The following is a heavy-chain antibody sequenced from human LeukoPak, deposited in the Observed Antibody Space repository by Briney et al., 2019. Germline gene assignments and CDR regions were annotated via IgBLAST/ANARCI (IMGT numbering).Heavy chain of an antibody. J-gene: IGHJ4*02. D-gene: IGHD4-23*01. CDR3: ARYYGGNSNFDY. V-gene: IGHV4-30-4*01. Sequence: SQTLSLTCTVSGGSIGSGAHYWSWVRQPPGKGLEWIGYISYSGSTYYNPSLKSRVTISIDTSKSQFSLKLSSVAAADTAVYYCARYYGGNSNFDYWGQGTLVTVSS. CDR2: ISYSGST. CDR1: GGSIGSGAHY.